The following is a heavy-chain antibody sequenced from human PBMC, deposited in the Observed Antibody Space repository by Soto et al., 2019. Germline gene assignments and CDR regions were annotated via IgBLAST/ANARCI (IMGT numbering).Heavy chain of an antibody. CDR1: GYTFTSYG. CDR2: ISAYNGNT. V-gene: IGHV1-18*04. D-gene: IGHD1-26*01. CDR3: ASSYSGSYQLYYFDY. J-gene: IGHJ4*02. Sequence: ASVKVSCKASGYTFTSYGISWVRQAPGQGLEWMGWISAYNGNTNYAQKLQGRVTMTTDTSTSTAYMELRSLRSDDTAVYYCASSYSGSYQLYYFDYWGQGTRVTVS.